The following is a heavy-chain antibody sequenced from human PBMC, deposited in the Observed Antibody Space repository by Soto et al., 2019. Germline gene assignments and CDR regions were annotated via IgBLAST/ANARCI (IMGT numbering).Heavy chain of an antibody. D-gene: IGHD5-12*01. V-gene: IGHV4-4*02. Sequence: SETLSLTCAVSGGSISSSNWWSWVRQPPGKGLEWIGEIYHSGSTNYNPSLKSRVTISVDKSKNQFSLKLSSVTAADTAVYYCARLLVEMATIPLRNRNFDYWGQGTLVTVSS. CDR1: GGSISSSNW. CDR2: IYHSGST. CDR3: ARLLVEMATIPLRNRNFDY. J-gene: IGHJ4*02.